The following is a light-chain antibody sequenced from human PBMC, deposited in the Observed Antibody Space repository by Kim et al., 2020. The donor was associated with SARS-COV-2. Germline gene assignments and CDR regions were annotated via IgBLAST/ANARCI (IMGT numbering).Light chain of an antibody. J-gene: IGLJ3*02. CDR1: KLGDKY. V-gene: IGLV3-1*01. CDR3: QAWDNSTGV. Sequence: SYELTQPPSVSVSPGQTVSITCSGDKLGDKYACWYQQKPGQSPVLVIYQDSKRPSGIPERFSGSNSGNTATLTISGTQAMDEADYYCQAWDNSTGVFGGGTQLTVL. CDR2: QDS.